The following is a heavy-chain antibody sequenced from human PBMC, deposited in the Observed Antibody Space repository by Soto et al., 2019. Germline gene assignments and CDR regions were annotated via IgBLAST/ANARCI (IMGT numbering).Heavy chain of an antibody. V-gene: IGHV2-5*02. J-gene: IGHJ3*02. CDR2: IYWDDDK. Sequence: QITLKESGPTLVKPTQTLTLTCTFSGFSLSTSGVGVGWIRQPPGKALEWVTLIYWDDDKRYSPSLKSRITIPKDTSKSQVVLTMSNMDPGDTGTYYCARHIPSGYNDAFDIWGQGTMVTVSS. D-gene: IGHD3-9*01. CDR3: ARHIPSGYNDAFDI. CDR1: GFSLSTSGVG.